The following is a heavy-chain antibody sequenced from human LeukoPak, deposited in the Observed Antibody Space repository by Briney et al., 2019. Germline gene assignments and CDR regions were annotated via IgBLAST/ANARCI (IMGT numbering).Heavy chain of an antibody. D-gene: IGHD6-6*01. CDR3: AKGTAALRYYAMDV. CDR2: IGGSGGGT. V-gene: IGHV3-23*01. J-gene: IGHJ6*02. CDR1: GFTFSTYA. Sequence: GGSLRLSCAASGFTFSTYAMTWVRQAPGKGLEWVSGIGGSGGGTYHADSVKGRFTISRGNSNNTLYPQMNSLRADDTAVYYCAKGTAALRYYAMDVWGQGTTVTVSS.